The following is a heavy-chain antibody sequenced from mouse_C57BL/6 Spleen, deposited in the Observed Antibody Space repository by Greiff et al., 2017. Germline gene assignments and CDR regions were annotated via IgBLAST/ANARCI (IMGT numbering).Heavy chain of an antibody. V-gene: IGHV5-17*01. J-gene: IGHJ4*01. CDR2: ISSGSSTI. Sequence: EVKLVESGGGLVKPGGSLKLSCAASGFTFSDYGMHWVRQAPEKGLEWVAYISSGSSTIYYEDTVKGRFTISRDNAKNTLFLQMTSLRSEDTAMYYCVRRGNYLYAMDYWGQGTSVTVSS. CDR1: GFTFSDYG. CDR3: VRRGNYLYAMDY. D-gene: IGHD2-1*01.